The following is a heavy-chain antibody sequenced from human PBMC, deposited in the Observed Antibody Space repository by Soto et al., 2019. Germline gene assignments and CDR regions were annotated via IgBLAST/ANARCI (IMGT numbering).Heavy chain of an antibody. CDR1: RYIFTAYG. CDR3: ARIRPFYGSASQYIAAYYDYYAMDV. CDR2: ITTYNGNT. Sequence: GISVKVSCKASRYIFTAYGIAWVRQVTGQGLEWMGWITTYNGNTDYVQKLRGRLTMTRDTSASTVQMDLRSLRSDDTAVYYCARIRPFYGSASQYIAAYYDYYAMDVWGQGTTVTVSS. J-gene: IGHJ6*02. D-gene: IGHD3-10*01. V-gene: IGHV1-18*01.